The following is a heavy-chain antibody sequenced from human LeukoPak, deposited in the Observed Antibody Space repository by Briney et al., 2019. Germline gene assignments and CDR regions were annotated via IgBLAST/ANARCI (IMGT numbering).Heavy chain of an antibody. CDR2: ISGSGGNT. CDR3: AKVVFILTNLYYFDC. CDR1: GFTFSSYA. Sequence: PGGSLRLSCAASGFTFSSYAMSWVRQAPGKGLEWVSGISGSGGNTYYADSVKGRFTISRDNSKNTLYLQMNSLRAEDTAVYFCAKVVFILTNLYYFDCWGQGTLVAVSS. J-gene: IGHJ4*02. V-gene: IGHV3-23*01. D-gene: IGHD3-10*01.